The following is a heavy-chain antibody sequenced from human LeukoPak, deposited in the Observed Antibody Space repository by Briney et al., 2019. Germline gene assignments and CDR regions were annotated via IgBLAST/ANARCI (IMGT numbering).Heavy chain of an antibody. Sequence: SGGSLRLSCAASGFTFSSSWMFWVRQAPGKGLVWVSDIKGDGTTTTYADSVKGRFTISRDNAKNTLYLQMNNLRAEDTAVYYCARGTTWSFDYWGQGTLVTVSS. V-gene: IGHV3-74*01. J-gene: IGHJ4*02. CDR3: ARGTTWSFDY. CDR1: GFTFSSSW. CDR2: IKGDGTTT. D-gene: IGHD2/OR15-2a*01.